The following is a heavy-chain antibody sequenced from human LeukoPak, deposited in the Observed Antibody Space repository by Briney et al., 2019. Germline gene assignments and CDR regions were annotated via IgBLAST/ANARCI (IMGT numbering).Heavy chain of an antibody. CDR1: GGSISSSSYY. CDR2: IYYSGST. V-gene: IGHV4-39*07. Sequence: SETLSLICTVSGGSISSSSYYWGWIRQPPGKGLEWIGSIYYSGSTYYNPSLKSRVTISVDTSKNQFSLKLSSVTAADTAVYYCARDSFILTGYYPPYFDYWGQGTLVTVSS. D-gene: IGHD3-9*01. J-gene: IGHJ4*02. CDR3: ARDSFILTGYYPPYFDY.